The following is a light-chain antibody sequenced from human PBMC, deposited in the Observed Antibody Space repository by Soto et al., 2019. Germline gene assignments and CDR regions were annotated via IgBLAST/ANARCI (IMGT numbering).Light chain of an antibody. CDR1: QGISSY. CDR3: QQVNSYPST. Sequence: IQLTQSPSSLSASVGDRVTITCRASQGISSYLAWYQQKPGKAPDLLIYAASTLQSGVPSRFSGSGSETDFTLTISSLQPEDFATYYCQQVNSYPSTFGGGTKVEIK. V-gene: IGKV1-9*01. J-gene: IGKJ4*01. CDR2: AAS.